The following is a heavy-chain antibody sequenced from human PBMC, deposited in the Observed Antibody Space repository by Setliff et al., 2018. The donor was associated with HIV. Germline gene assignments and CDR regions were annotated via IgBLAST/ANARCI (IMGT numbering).Heavy chain of an antibody. CDR2: IKQDGSEK. V-gene: IGHV3-7*01. J-gene: IGHJ3*02. Sequence: PGGSLRLSCAASGFTFSTYWMNWVRQAPGKGLEWVANIKQDGSEKYYVDSVKGRFTISRDNAKNSLYLQMNSLRVEDSAVYYCARSLWGFVRNAAFEIWGQGTMGTVSS. D-gene: IGHD3-16*01. CDR1: GFTFSTYW. CDR3: ARSLWGFVRNAAFEI.